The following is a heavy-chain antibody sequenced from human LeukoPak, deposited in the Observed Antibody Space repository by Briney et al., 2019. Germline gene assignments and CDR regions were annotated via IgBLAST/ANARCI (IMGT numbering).Heavy chain of an antibody. Sequence: SETLSLTCSVSGGSISSGRYYWTWIRQPAGKGLEWIRRLYTNVNTNYDPSLESRVSISVDTSRSQFYLQLTSVTAADTAVYFCARGVVTDDYYMDVWGKGITVIVSS. J-gene: IGHJ6*03. CDR3: ARGVVTDDYYMDV. V-gene: IGHV4-61*02. CDR2: LYTNVNT. CDR1: GGSISSGRYY. D-gene: IGHD2-21*02.